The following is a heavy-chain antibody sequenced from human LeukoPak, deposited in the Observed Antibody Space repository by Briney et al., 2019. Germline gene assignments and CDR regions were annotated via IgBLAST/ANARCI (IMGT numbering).Heavy chain of an antibody. Sequence: SETLSLTCSVSGVSISSSSYYWGWIRQPPGKGVEWIGSIYFSGRTYYNLYLKSRITISIDTSKNQFSLKVNSVTAADTAVYYCARDNPYGSGTDYWGQGTLVTVSS. CDR3: ARDNPYGSGTDY. CDR1: GVSISSSSYY. J-gene: IGHJ4*02. CDR2: IYFSGRT. V-gene: IGHV4-39*07. D-gene: IGHD3-10*01.